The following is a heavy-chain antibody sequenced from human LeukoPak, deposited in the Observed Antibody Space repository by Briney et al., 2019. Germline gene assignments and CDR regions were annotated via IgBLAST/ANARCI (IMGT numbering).Heavy chain of an antibody. CDR1: GFTFSSYS. J-gene: IGHJ4*02. Sequence: GGSLRLSCAASGFTFSSYSMNWVRQAPGKGLEWVSSITSSSSYIYYADSVKGRFTTSRDDAKNSLYLQMNSLRAEDTAIYYCARDRLVLRPRSSSDYWGQGTLVTVSS. V-gene: IGHV3-21*01. CDR2: ITSSSSYI. D-gene: IGHD6-6*01. CDR3: ARDRLVLRPRSSSDY.